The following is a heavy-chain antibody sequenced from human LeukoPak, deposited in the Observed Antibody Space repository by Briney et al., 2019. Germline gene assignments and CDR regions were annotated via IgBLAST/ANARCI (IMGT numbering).Heavy chain of an antibody. V-gene: IGHV3-23*01. J-gene: IGHJ4*02. CDR2: ISGGGGST. CDR3: AKTPNYGDSSAYFDF. D-gene: IGHD4-17*01. Sequence: GGSLRLSCAASGFTFSSYAMSWVRQAPGKGLEWVSTISGGGGSTYYADSVKGRFTISRDNSKNTLYLQMNSLRAEDTAVYYCAKTPNYGDSSAYFDFWGQGTLVTVSS. CDR1: GFTFSSYA.